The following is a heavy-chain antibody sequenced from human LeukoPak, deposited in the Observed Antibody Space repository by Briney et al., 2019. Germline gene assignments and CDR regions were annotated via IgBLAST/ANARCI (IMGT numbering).Heavy chain of an antibody. CDR3: ASEIEAQTTYCAFDI. V-gene: IGHV6-1*01. Sequence: SQTLSLTCAISGDSVSSNSAAWNWIRQSPSRGLEWLGRTYYRSKWFFNYEVSVRSRITINPDTSKNQFSLQLNSVTPEDTAVYFCASEIEAQTTYCAFDIWGQGTMVTVSS. CDR2: TYYRSKWFF. D-gene: IGHD2-21*01. CDR1: GDSVSSNSAA. J-gene: IGHJ3*02.